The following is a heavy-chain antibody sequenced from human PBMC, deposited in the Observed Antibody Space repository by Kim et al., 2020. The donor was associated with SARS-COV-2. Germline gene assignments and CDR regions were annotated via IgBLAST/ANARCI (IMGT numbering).Heavy chain of an antibody. CDR3: ARDLGVVGNWYFDL. V-gene: IGHV1-69*04. CDR1: GGTFSSYA. J-gene: IGHJ2*01. D-gene: IGHD2-15*01. Sequence: SVKVSCKASGGTFSSYAISWVRQAPGQGLEWMGRIIPILGIANYAQKFQGRVTITADKSTSTAYMELSSLRSEDTAVYYCARDLGVVGNWYFDLWGRGTLVTVSS. CDR2: IIPILGIA.